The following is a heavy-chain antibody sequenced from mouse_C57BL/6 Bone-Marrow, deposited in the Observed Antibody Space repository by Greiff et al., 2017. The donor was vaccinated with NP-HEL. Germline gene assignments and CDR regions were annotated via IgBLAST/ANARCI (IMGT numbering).Heavy chain of an antibody. V-gene: IGHV1-81*01. D-gene: IGHD2-4*01. J-gene: IGHJ3*01. Sequence: VHLVESGAELARPGASVKLSCKASGYTFTSYGISWVKQRTGQGLEWIGEIYPRSGNTYYNEKFKGKATLTADKSSSTAYMELRSLTSEDSAVYFCARGIYYDYVPFAYWGQGTLVTVSA. CDR2: IYPRSGNT. CDR1: GYTFTSYG. CDR3: ARGIYYDYVPFAY.